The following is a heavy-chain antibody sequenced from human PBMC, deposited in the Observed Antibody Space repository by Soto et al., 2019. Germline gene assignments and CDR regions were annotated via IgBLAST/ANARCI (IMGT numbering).Heavy chain of an antibody. CDR1: GGSISSDYW. CDR2: MYHSGST. Sequence: QVQLQESGPGLVKPSGTLSLTCAVSGGSISSDYWWSGFRQPPGKELEWIAEMYHSGSTNYNTSRKSRVTISVDKNKNQISLKRRTVTAADTAVYYCARVLSSGWSRCANWGHGTLVTVSS. D-gene: IGHD6-19*01. J-gene: IGHJ4*01. V-gene: IGHV4-4*02. CDR3: ARVLSSGWSRCAN.